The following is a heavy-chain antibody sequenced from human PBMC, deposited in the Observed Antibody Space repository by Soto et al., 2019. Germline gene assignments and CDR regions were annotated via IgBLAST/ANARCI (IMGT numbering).Heavy chain of an antibody. CDR3: ARRRYCSSTSCPQNGWFDP. CDR1: GYTFTNYA. V-gene: IGHV1-3*01. Sequence: ASVKVSCKASGYTFTNYAMHWVRQAPGQRLEWMGWINGGNGNTKYSQKFQGRVTMTRNTSISTAYMELSSLRSEDTAVYYCARRRYCSSTSCPQNGWFDPWGQGTLVTVSS. D-gene: IGHD2-2*01. J-gene: IGHJ5*02. CDR2: INGGNGNT.